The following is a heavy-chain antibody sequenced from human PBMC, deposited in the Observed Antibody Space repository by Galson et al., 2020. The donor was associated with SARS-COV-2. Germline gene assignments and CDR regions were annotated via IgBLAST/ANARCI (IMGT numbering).Heavy chain of an antibody. CDR3: ARDQHNENYGMDV. Sequence: QLGESLKISCAASGFTFSSYGMHWVRQAPGKGLEWVAVIWYDGSNKYYADSVKGRFTISRDNSKNTLYLQMNSLRAEDTAVYYCARDQHNENYGMDVWGQGTTVTVSS. D-gene: IGHD1-1*01. CDR2: IWYDGSNK. J-gene: IGHJ6*02. V-gene: IGHV3-33*01. CDR1: GFTFSSYG.